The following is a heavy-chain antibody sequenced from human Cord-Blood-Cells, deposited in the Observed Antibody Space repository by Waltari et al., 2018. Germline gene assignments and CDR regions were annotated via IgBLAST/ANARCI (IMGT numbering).Heavy chain of an antibody. D-gene: IGHD3-3*01. CDR1: GGSISSSY. V-gene: IGHV4-59*01. Sequence: QVQLQESGPGLVKPSETLSLTCTVSGGSISSSYWSWIRQPPGKGLEWIGYIYYSGSPNYNPSLKSRVTISVDTSKNQFSLKLSSVTAADTAVYYCERSEGDFWSGYKYFQHWGQGTLVTVSS. CDR2: IYYSGSP. CDR3: ERSEGDFWSGYKYFQH. J-gene: IGHJ1*01.